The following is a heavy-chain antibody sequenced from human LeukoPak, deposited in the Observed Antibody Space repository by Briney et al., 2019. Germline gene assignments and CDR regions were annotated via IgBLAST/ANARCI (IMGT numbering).Heavy chain of an antibody. V-gene: IGHV1-2*02. J-gene: IGHJ6*03. CDR3: ARGGGASYGRRSYYYYMDV. CDR1: GYTFTGYY. Sequence: ASVKVSCKASGYTFTGYYMHWVRQAPGQGLEWMGWINPNSGGTNYAQKFQGRVTMTRDTSISTAYMELSRLRSDDTAVYYCARGGGASYGRRSYYYYMDVWGKGTTVTVSS. CDR2: INPNSGGT. D-gene: IGHD5-18*01.